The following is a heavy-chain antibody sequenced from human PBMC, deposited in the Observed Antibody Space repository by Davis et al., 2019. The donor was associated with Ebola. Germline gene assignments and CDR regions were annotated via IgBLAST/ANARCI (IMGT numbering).Heavy chain of an antibody. CDR1: GYTFTSYY. J-gene: IGHJ5*02. V-gene: IGHV1-46*01. Sequence: AAPVKVSCKASGYTFTSYYMHWVRQAPGQGLEWMGIINPSGGSTSYAQKFQGRVTMTRDTSTSTVYMELSSLRSEDTAVYYCARADNQLYSSGYIGFDPWGQGTLVTVSS. D-gene: IGHD3-22*01. CDR2: INPSGGST. CDR3: ARADNQLYSSGYIGFDP.